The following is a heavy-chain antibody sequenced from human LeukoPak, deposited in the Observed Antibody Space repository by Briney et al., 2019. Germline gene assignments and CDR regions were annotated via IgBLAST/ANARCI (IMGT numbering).Heavy chain of an antibody. CDR1: GGSFSGYY. CDR3: AGTRGYSYGYSYYYYMDV. Sequence: SETLSLTCAVYGGSFSGYYWSWIRQPPGKGLEWIGEINHSGSTNYNPSLKSRVTISVDTSKNQFSLKLSSVTAADTAVYYCAGTRGYSYGYSYYYYMDVWGKGTTVTISS. CDR2: INHSGST. V-gene: IGHV4-34*01. J-gene: IGHJ6*03. D-gene: IGHD5-18*01.